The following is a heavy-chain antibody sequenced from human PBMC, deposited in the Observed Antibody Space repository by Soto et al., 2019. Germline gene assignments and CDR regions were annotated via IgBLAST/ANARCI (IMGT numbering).Heavy chain of an antibody. Sequence: VQLVESGGGVVQPGRSLRLSCAASGFTFSSYAMSWVRQAPGKGLEWVSAISGSGGSTYYADSVKGRFTISRDNSKNTLYLQMNSLRAEDTAVYYCAKDLVGGIVAYYYYGMDVWGQGTTVTVSS. CDR3: AKDLVGGIVAYYYYGMDV. V-gene: IGHV3-23*04. CDR2: ISGSGGST. D-gene: IGHD2-15*01. CDR1: GFTFSSYA. J-gene: IGHJ6*02.